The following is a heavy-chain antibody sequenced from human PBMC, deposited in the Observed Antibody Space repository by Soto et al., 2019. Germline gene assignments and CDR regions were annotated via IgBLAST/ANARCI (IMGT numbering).Heavy chain of an antibody. J-gene: IGHJ6*03. CDR1: GFPFSTYA. D-gene: IGHD3-10*01. CDR3: VKFRGRAYPYYYMDV. Sequence: DVQLLESGGGLVQWGGPLRLSGVTSGFPFSTYAMTWFRQAPGKGLEWVSYGGSGGSRYYAESVKGRFTISRDNSKNTLSLEMNSLRAEDTATYYCVKFRGRAYPYYYMDVWGKGTTVTVSS. V-gene: IGHV3-23*01. CDR2: GGSGGSR.